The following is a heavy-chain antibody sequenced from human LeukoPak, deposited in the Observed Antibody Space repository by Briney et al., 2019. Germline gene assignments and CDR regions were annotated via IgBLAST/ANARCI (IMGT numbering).Heavy chain of an antibody. Sequence: SETLSLTCTVSGGSISSYYWSWIRQPAGKGLEWIGRIYTSGSTNYNPSLKSRVTISVDTSKNQFSLKLSSVTAADTAVYYCARDLGGGSVWSGYSAEDAFDIWGQGTMVTVSS. CDR1: GGSISSYY. CDR2: IYTSGST. V-gene: IGHV4-4*07. D-gene: IGHD3-3*01. J-gene: IGHJ3*02. CDR3: ARDLGGGSVWSGYSAEDAFDI.